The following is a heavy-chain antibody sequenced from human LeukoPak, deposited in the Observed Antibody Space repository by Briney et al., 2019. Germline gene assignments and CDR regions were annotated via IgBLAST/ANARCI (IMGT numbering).Heavy chain of an antibody. CDR3: ARDRITMVRGVISPKQYYYYGMDV. V-gene: IGHV4-34*01. Sequence: SETLSLTCAVYGGSFSGYYWSWIRQPPGKGLEWIGEINHSGSTNYNPPLKSRVTISVDTSKNQFSLKLSSVTAADTAVYYCARDRITMVRGVISPKQYYYYGMDVWGQGTTVTVSS. CDR1: GGSFSGYY. J-gene: IGHJ6*02. D-gene: IGHD3-10*01. CDR2: INHSGST.